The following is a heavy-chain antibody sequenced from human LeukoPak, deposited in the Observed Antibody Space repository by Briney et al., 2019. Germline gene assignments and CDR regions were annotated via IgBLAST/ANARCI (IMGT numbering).Heavy chain of an antibody. CDR2: ITSSGAAT. CDR1: GFTFSSYA. CDR3: AKDRPNYYGSNGHYYKLNGDC. D-gene: IGHD3-22*01. V-gene: IGHV3-23*01. J-gene: IGHJ4*02. Sequence: GGSLRLSCAASGFTFSSYAMSWVRQAPGKGLEWVSSITSSGAATYYADSVKGRFTISRDNSDNTLYLQMNSLRAEDTAVYYCAKDRPNYYGSNGHYYKLNGDCWGQGTLVTVSS.